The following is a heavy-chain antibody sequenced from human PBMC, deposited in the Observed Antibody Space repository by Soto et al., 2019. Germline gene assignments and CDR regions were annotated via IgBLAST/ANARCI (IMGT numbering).Heavy chain of an antibody. D-gene: IGHD2-2*01. J-gene: IGHJ6*02. CDR1: GGSISTGSYY. CDR3: ARRSGMRVPGASYYIYYGVDV. CDR2: VYYRGST. Sequence: QLQLQESGPGLVKPSEPLSLTCTVSGGSISTGSYYWGWVRQPPGKGLEWIGNVYYRGSTYYYPSLNSRLTMAVDTSKNQFSLKLRSVTAADTAVYYCARRSGMRVPGASYYIYYGVDVWGRGTTVTVSS. V-gene: IGHV4-39*01.